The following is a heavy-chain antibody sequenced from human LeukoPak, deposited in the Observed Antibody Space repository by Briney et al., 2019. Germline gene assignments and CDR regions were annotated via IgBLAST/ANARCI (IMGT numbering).Heavy chain of an antibody. J-gene: IGHJ4*02. CDR2: INPTSSSI. D-gene: IGHD3-22*01. CDR3: VRLWRSSDRSYYYYYYDH. V-gene: IGHV3-21*01. CDR1: GFTFSDYS. Sequence: GGSLRLSCAGSGFTFSDYSINWVRQAPGKGLEWVSSINPTSSSIYYADAVRGRFTISRDNAKSSLYLQMNGLTVEDTAVYYCVRLWRSSDRSYYYYYYDHWGQGILVTVSS.